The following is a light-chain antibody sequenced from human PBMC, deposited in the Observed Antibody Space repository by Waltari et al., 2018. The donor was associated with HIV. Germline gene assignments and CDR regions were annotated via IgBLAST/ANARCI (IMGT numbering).Light chain of an antibody. CDR2: DVT. J-gene: IGLJ1*01. CDR1: SSDVGGSDS. V-gene: IGLV2-11*01. CDR3: CSYAGSYSYV. Sequence: QSALTQPRSVSGSPGQSVTVSCTEASSDVGGSDSVSLYQQHPGKAPKLIIYDVTKRPSGVPGRFSGSRSGDTASLTISGLQADDEADYYCCSYAGSYSYVFGAGTRVIVL.